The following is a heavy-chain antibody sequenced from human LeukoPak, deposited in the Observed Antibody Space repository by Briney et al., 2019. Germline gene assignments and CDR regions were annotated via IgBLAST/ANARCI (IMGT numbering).Heavy chain of an antibody. CDR1: GGSFSNYY. CDR3: ARRWNYGRNYYIDV. D-gene: IGHD1-7*01. Sequence: SETLSLTCAAYGGSFSNYYWSGIRQPPGKGLKWIGEINDSGRINYNPSLMSRVTVSVDTSKNQFSLRLTSVTATDTAVYYCARRWNYGRNYYIDVWGNGATVSVSS. CDR2: INDSGRI. J-gene: IGHJ6*03. V-gene: IGHV4-34*01.